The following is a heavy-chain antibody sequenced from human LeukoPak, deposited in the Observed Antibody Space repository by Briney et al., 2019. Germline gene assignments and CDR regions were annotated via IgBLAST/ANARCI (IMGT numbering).Heavy chain of an antibody. CDR3: ARDGGSSWYEYYYYYYGMDV. Sequence: GGSLRLSCAASGFTFSSYSMNWVRQAPGKGLEWVSSISSSSSYIYYADSVKGRFTISRDNAKNSLYLQMNSLRAEDTAVYYCARDGGSSWYEYYYYYYGMDVWGQGTTVTVSS. CDR1: GFTFSSYS. V-gene: IGHV3-21*01. CDR2: ISSSSSYI. J-gene: IGHJ6*02. D-gene: IGHD6-13*01.